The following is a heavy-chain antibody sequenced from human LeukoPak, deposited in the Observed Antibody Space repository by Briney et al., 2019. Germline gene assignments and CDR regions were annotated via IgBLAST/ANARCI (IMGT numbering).Heavy chain of an antibody. J-gene: IGHJ6*02. Sequence: GGSLRLSCAASGFIFNNFGLVWVRQAPGKGLEWVSANDGGGTTYADFVKGRFTVSRDNSRNTLYLPMNSLRAEDTAVYYCVKDRGGSPFYGMDVWGQGTTVTVSS. CDR2: NDGGGT. CDR3: VKDRGGSPFYGMDV. CDR1: GFIFNNFG. V-gene: IGHV3-23*01. D-gene: IGHD1-26*01.